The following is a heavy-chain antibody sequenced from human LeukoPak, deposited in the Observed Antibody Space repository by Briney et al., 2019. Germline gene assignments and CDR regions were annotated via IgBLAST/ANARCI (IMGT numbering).Heavy chain of an antibody. CDR1: DGSISSSSYY. V-gene: IGHV4-39*07. CDR2: MYYSGST. CDR3: ARVLHRQDYSNYDPIDS. J-gene: IGHJ4*02. Sequence: SETLSLTCNVSDGSISSSSYYWGWIRQPPGKGLEWIGSMYYSGSTHYNPSLKSRVTISVDTSKNQFSLNLSSVTAADTAVYYCARVLHRQDYSNYDPIDSWGQGTLVTVSS. D-gene: IGHD4-11*01.